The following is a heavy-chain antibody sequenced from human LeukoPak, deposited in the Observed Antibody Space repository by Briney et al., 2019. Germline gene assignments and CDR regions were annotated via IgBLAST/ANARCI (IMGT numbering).Heavy chain of an antibody. Sequence: GGSLRLSCAASGFKFDDYGMSWVRQAPGKGLEWVCDINWNGAWTGYADSVKGRFTISRDNAKNSLYLQMSSLRAEDTALYYCAGYYYDSSRGFDLWGQGTLVTVSS. CDR3: AGYYYDSSRGFDL. V-gene: IGHV3-20*04. CDR1: GFKFDDYG. CDR2: INWNGAWT. J-gene: IGHJ5*02. D-gene: IGHD3-22*01.